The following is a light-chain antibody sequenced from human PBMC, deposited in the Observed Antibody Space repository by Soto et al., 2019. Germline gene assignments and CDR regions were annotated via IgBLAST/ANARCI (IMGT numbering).Light chain of an antibody. CDR3: QAWDSTTVV. CDR2: QDN. V-gene: IGLV3-1*01. CDR1: KLGDKY. Sequence: YELTQPPSVAVSPGQTASITCSGDKLGDKYACWYQQKPGQSPVLVIYQDNKRPSGIPERFSGANSGNTATLTISGTQAMDEADYYCQAWDSTTVVFGGGTKLTVL. J-gene: IGLJ3*02.